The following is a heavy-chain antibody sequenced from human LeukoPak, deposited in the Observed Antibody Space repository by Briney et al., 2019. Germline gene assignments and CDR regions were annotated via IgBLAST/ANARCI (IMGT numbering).Heavy chain of an antibody. D-gene: IGHD5-24*01. Sequence: PGRSLRLSCAASGFTFSSYGMHWVRQAPGKGLEWVAVIWDDGSNKYYADSVKGRFTIYRDNSKNTLYLQMKSLRAEDRAVYYCARAGDSDGYNRDYFDYWGQGTLVTVSS. CDR3: ARAGDSDGYNRDYFDY. CDR1: GFTFSSYG. CDR2: IWDDGSNK. V-gene: IGHV3-33*01. J-gene: IGHJ4*02.